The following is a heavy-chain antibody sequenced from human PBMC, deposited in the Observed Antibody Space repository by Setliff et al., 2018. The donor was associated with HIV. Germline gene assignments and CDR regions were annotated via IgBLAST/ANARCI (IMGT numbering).Heavy chain of an antibody. CDR2: IYYSGST. V-gene: IGHV4-31*03. J-gene: IGHJ3*02. CDR1: GGSISSGGYY. Sequence: SETLSLTCTVSGGSISSGGYYWSWIRQHPGKGLEWIGYIYYSGSTYYNPSLKSRVTISVDTSKNQFSLKLSSVTAADTAVYYCARKTYERGYSYGWGSCPCAFGNRGQRVKVTVSS. D-gene: IGHD5-18*01. CDR3: ARKTYERGYSYGWGSCPCAFGN.